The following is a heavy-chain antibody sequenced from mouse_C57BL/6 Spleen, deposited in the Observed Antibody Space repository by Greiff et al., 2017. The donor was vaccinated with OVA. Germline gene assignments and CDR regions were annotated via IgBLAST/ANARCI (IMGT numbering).Heavy chain of an antibody. J-gene: IGHJ1*03. CDR2: INPNNGGT. Sequence: EVKLQESGPELVKPGASVKMSCKASGYTFTDYNMHWVKQSHGKSLEWIGYINPNNGGTSYNQKFKGKATLTVNKSSSTAYMELRSLTSEDSAVYYCARRDYLYWYFDVWGTGTTVTVSS. CDR3: ARRDYLYWYFDV. V-gene: IGHV1-22*01. CDR1: GYTFTDYN. D-gene: IGHD2-4*01.